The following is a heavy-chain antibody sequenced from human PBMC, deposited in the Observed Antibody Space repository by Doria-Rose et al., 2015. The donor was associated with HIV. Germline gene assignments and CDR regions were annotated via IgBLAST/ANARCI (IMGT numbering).Heavy chain of an antibody. CDR2: IFSDDER. V-gene: IGHV2-26*01. CDR1: GVSLSSPGMG. CDR3: ARIKSSRWYHKYYFDF. Sequence: TLKESCPVLVKPTETLTLTCTVSGVSLSSPGMGVSWIRQPPGKALEWLANIFSDDERSYKTSLKSRLTISRGTSKSQVFLTMTDMDPVDTATYYCARIKSSRWYHKYYFDFWGQGTLVIVSA. J-gene: IGHJ4*02. D-gene: IGHD6-13*01.